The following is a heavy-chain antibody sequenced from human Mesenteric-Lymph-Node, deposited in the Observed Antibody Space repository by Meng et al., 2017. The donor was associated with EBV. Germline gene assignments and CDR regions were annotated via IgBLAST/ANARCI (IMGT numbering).Heavy chain of an antibody. J-gene: IGHJ5*02. CDR3: ARDYGGYVSDP. V-gene: IGHV4-61*03. Sequence: QGQLQHSAPVMVTPSETLSLTSTGSGACGSSGTCCWSWIRQPPGKGLECIGYIYYSGSTNYTPSLKSRVTMSVDTSKYHFSLELSSVTAADTAVYYCARDYGGYVSDPWGQGTLVTVSS. CDR1: GACGSSGTCC. CDR2: IYYSGST. D-gene: IGHD4-17*01.